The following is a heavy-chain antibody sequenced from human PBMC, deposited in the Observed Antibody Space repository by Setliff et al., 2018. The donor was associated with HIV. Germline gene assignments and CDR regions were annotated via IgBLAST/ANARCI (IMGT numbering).Heavy chain of an antibody. J-gene: IGHJ3*02. D-gene: IGHD2-15*01. CDR2: ISAYNGDT. CDR1: GYTFTSYG. V-gene: IGHV1-18*01. CDR3: ARVRTLDTPVDAFDI. Sequence: GASVKVSCKASGYTFTSYGISWVRQAPGQGLEWMGWISAYNGDTNYAQKFQGRVTMTTDTSTSTAYMELRSLRSDDTAVYYCARVRTLDTPVDAFDIWGQGTMVTVSS.